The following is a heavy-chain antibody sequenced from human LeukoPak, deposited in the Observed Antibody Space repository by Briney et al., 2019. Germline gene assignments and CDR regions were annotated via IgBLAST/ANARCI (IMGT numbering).Heavy chain of an antibody. J-gene: IGHJ6*03. CDR3: ARDYYYYMDV. V-gene: IGHV4-39*07. CDR2: IYYSGST. Sequence: SETLSLTCTVSGGSISSSSYYWGWIRQPPGKGLEWIGSIYYSGSTYYNPSLKSRVTIPVDTSKNQFSLKLSSVAAADTAVYHCARDYYYYMDVWGKGTTVTVSS. CDR1: GGSISSSSYY.